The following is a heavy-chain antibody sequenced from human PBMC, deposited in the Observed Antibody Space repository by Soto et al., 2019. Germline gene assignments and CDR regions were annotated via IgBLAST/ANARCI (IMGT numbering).Heavy chain of an antibody. CDR3: AWESGENWCYEAY. CDR2: ISATGKN. Sequence: QVQLQESGPGRVKPSETLSLTCSVSGGSITDYSWNWIRQSAGKGLEWIGRISATGKNQVNPSLQSRVTMSLDTAKNQFSLKLTSVTAADTAMYYCAWESGENWCYEAYWCQGTLVTVSS. V-gene: IGHV4-4*07. D-gene: IGHD2-8*02. CDR1: GGSITDYS. J-gene: IGHJ4*02.